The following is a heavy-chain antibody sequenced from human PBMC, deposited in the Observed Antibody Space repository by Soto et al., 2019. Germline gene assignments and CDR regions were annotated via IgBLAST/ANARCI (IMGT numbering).Heavy chain of an antibody. D-gene: IGHD3-10*01. V-gene: IGHV3-15*01. CDR3: TTDSELWWFGDSSDPGNDS. J-gene: IGHJ4*02. CDR2: IKSKTDGGTT. Sequence: GGSLRLSGAACGFTFSNAWISWVRQAPWKGLEWVGRIKSKTDGGTTDYAAPVKGRFTISRDDSKNTLYLQMKSLKTEDTAVYYCTTDSELWWFGDSSDPGNDSLGQGTLVTVSS. CDR1: GFTFSNAW.